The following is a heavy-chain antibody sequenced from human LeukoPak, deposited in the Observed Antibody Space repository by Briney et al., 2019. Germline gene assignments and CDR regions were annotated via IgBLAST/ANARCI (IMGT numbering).Heavy chain of an antibody. CDR1: GFTFSSYG. V-gene: IGHV3-53*04. CDR3: ARDLGSYFDY. Sequence: GGSLRLSCAASGFTFSSYGMSWVRQAPGKGLEWVSVIYSDVSTYYADSVKGRFTISRHNSKNTPYLQMNSLRAEDTAVYYCARDLGSYFDYWGQGTLVTVSS. J-gene: IGHJ4*02. D-gene: IGHD3-16*01. CDR2: IYSDVST.